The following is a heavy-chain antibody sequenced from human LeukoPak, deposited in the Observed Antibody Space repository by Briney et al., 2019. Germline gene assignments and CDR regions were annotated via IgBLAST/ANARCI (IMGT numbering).Heavy chain of an antibody. CDR1: GGSISSYY. CDR3: ARESGHPPYYYYYYMDV. CDR2: IYTSGST. J-gene: IGHJ6*03. Sequence: SETLSLTCTVSGGSISSYYWSWIRQPAGKGLEWIGRIYTSGSTNYNPSLESRVTMSVDTSKNQFSLKLSSVTAADTAVYYCARESGHPPYYYYYYMDVWGKGTTVTVSS. V-gene: IGHV4-4*07. D-gene: IGHD3-3*01.